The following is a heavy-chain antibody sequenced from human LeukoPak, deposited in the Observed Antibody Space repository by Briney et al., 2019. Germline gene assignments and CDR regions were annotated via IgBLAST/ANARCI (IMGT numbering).Heavy chain of an antibody. Sequence: SETLSLTCTVSGGSISSSSYYWGWIRQPPGKGLEWIGSIYYSGSTYYNPSLKSRVTISVDTSKNQFSLKLISVTAAETSVYYCARLRDYHYYYMDVWGKGTTVTISS. CDR1: GGSISSSSYY. CDR2: IYYSGST. CDR3: ARLRDYHYYYMDV. V-gene: IGHV4-39*01. J-gene: IGHJ6*03.